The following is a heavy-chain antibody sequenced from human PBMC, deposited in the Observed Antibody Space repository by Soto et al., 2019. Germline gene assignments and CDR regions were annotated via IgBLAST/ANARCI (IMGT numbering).Heavy chain of an antibody. Sequence: SETLFLTCTVSGGSISGSSYYWGWIRQPPGKGLEWIGSIYYSGSTYYNPSLKSRVTISVDTSKNQFSLKLSSVTAADTAVYYCARDRYFKVATSLDYYYMDVWGKGTTVTVSS. D-gene: IGHD5-12*01. CDR3: ARDRYFKVATSLDYYYMDV. V-gene: IGHV4-39*07. CDR2: IYYSGST. J-gene: IGHJ6*03. CDR1: GGSISGSSYY.